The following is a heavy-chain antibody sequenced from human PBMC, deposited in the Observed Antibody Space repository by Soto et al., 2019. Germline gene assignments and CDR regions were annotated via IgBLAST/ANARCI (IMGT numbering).Heavy chain of an antibody. J-gene: IGHJ3*02. CDR1: GDSFKSYA. V-gene: IGHV1-3*01. CDR3: ARNRYDLDAFAI. D-gene: IGHD3-3*01. Sequence: VCCEACGDSFKSYAMHWARQAPGQRLEWMGWINAGNGNTKYSQKFQGRVTITRDTSASTAYMELSSLRSEDTAVYYYARNRYDLDAFAIWGHGTTVTVSS. CDR2: INAGNGNT.